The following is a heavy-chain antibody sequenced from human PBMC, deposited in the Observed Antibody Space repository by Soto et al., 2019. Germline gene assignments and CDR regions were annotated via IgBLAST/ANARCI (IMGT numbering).Heavy chain of an antibody. CDR1: GFTFSSYA. Sequence: GGSLRLSCAASGFTFSSYAMHWVRQAPGKGLEWVAVISYDGSNKYYADSVKGRFTISVDASKNQFSLRLSSMTAADTGVYYCVRFYGDYVNGVKRRYFDFWGQGTLVTVSS. V-gene: IGHV3-30-3*01. D-gene: IGHD4-17*01. CDR2: ISYDGSNK. J-gene: IGHJ4*02. CDR3: VRFYGDYVNGVKRRYFDF.